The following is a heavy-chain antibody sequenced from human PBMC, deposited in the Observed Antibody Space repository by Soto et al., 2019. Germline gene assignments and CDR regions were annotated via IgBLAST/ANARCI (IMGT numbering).Heavy chain of an antibody. CDR3: AKRTVGWYFDL. D-gene: IGHD4-17*01. CDR2: ISGSGGST. J-gene: IGHJ2*01. V-gene: IGHV3-23*01. CDR1: GFTFRSYA. Sequence: EVQLLESGGGLVQPGGSLRLSCAASGFTFRSYAMNWVRQAPGKGLEWVSVISGSGGSTYYADAVKGRFTISRDNSKNTLYLQMTSLRAEDTAVYYCAKRTVGWYFDLWGRGTLVTVSS.